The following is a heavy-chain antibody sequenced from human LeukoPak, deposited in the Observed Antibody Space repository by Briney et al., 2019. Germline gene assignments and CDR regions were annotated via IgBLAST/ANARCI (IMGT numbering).Heavy chain of an antibody. J-gene: IGHJ3*02. V-gene: IGHV4-30-2*01. D-gene: IGHD6-13*01. CDR3: ARVASSSWYLVDAFDI. CDR1: GGSISSGGYY. Sequence: TLSLTCAVSGGSISSGGYYWSWIRQPPGKGLEWIGYIYHSGSTYYNPSLKSRVTISVDRSKNQFSLKLSSVTAADTAVYYCARVASSSWYLVDAFDIWGQGTMVTVSS. CDR2: IYHSGST.